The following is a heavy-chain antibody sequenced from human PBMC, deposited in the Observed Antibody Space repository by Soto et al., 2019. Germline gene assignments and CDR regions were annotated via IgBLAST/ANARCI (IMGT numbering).Heavy chain of an antibody. V-gene: IGHV4-59*08. D-gene: IGHD3-22*01. CDR3: ASRAGYYDSSVYFAY. CDR2: IYYSGST. J-gene: IGHJ4*02. Sequence: SETLSLTCSVSGSSISSYYWSWIRQSPGKGLEWIGYIYYSGSTNHNPSLKSRVTISVDTSKNQFSLKLSSVTAADTAVYYCASRAGYYDSSVYFAYGGQGTLVTVSS. CDR1: GSSISSYY.